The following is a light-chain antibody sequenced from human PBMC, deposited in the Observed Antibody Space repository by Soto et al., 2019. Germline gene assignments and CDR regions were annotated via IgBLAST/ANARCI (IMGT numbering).Light chain of an antibody. CDR1: SSDIGNYNS. CDR3: KSYVESSIIYV. V-gene: IGLV2-8*01. Sequence: QSALTQPPSASGSPGQSVTISCTGTSSDIGNYNSVSWYQQHPGKAPKLMIYEVTKRPSGVPDRFSGSKSGNTASLTVSGLQAEDEADYYCKSYVESSIIYVFGTGTKVTVL. J-gene: IGLJ1*01. CDR2: EVT.